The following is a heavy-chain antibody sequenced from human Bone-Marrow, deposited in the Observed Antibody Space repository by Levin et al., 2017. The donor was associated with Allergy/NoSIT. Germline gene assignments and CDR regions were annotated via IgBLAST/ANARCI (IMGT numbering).Heavy chain of an antibody. Sequence: SGPTLVKPTETLTLTCTVSGFSLSNATVGVSWIRQPPGKALEWLAHIFSGGGKSYMTSLQSRLAISKDTSKSQVVLTMTNMDPVDTATYYCARMGDWDWYFDLWGRGTLVTVSS. CDR1: GFSLSNATVG. D-gene: IGHD3/OR15-3a*01. CDR3: ARMGDWDWYFDL. CDR2: IFSGGGK. J-gene: IGHJ2*01. V-gene: IGHV2-26*01.